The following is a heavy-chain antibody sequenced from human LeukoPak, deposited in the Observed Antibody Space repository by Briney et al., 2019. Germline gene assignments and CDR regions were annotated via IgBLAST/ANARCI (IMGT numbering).Heavy chain of an antibody. CDR3: ARLFTDYGDYVGYYYYGMDV. J-gene: IGHJ6*02. V-gene: IGHV1-18*01. Sequence: ASVKVSCKASGYTFTSYGISWVRQAPGQGLEWMGWISAYNGNTNYAQKLQGRVTMTTNTSTSTAYMELRSLRSDDTAVYYCARLFTDYGDYVGYYYYGMDVWGQGTTVTVSS. CDR1: GYTFTSYG. CDR2: ISAYNGNT. D-gene: IGHD4-17*01.